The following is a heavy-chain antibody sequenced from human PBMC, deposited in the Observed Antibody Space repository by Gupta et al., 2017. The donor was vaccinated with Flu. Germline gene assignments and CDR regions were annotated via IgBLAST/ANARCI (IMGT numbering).Heavy chain of an antibody. V-gene: IGHV1-69*06. CDR2: IIPIFGTA. J-gene: IGHJ4*02. Sequence: QTQLVQSWAEVRKPGSSVTVSCKASGGTCCSYALSWVRQAPGQGLEWMGGIIPIFGTANYAQKVQGRVTITADKSTNTAYMERSGLRSEDTAVYYCARGPHIYGDYGLFDYWGQGTLVTVAS. CDR1: GGTCCSYA. CDR3: ARGPHIYGDYGLFDY. D-gene: IGHD4-17*01.